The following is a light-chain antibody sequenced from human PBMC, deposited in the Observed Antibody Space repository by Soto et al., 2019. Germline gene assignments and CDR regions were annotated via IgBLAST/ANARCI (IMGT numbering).Light chain of an antibody. CDR1: SSDFGGYNY. V-gene: IGLV2-8*01. CDR3: TSYAGSKNWV. Sequence: QSVLTQPPSASGSPGQSVTISCTGTSSDFGGYNYVSWYQQYPGKAPKLIIYEVSKWPSGLPDRFSGSKSAKTASLTVSGLQPEAEADYYCTSYAGSKNWVFGGGTQLTVL. CDR2: EVS. J-gene: IGLJ3*02.